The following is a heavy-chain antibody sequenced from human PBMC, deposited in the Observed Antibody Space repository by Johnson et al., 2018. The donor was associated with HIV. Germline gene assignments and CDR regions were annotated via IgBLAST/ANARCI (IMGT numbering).Heavy chain of an antibody. D-gene: IGHD6-19*01. CDR3: AKDRGTAMDNDAFDI. CDR2: ISSSGSTI. J-gene: IGHJ3*02. V-gene: IGHV3-48*01. Sequence: EVQLVESGGGVVRPGRSLRLSCAASAFSFSNYAMGWVRQAPGKGLEWVSFISSSGSTIQYANSVKGRFTISRDNSKNTLYLQMRSLRAEDTAVYYCAKDRGTAMDNDAFDIGGKWTMVTVSS. CDR1: AFSFSNYA.